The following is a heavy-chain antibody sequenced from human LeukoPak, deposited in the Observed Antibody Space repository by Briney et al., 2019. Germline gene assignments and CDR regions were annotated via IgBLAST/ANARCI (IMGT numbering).Heavy chain of an antibody. V-gene: IGHV3-30*04. CDR3: ASPIAAAGTLDY. CDR2: ISYDGSNK. D-gene: IGHD6-25*01. Sequence: GGSLRPSCAASGFTFSSYAMHWVRQAPGKGLEWVAVISYDGSNKYYADSVKGRFTISRDNSKNTLYLQMNSLRAEDTAVYYCASPIAAAGTLDYWGQGTLVTVSS. J-gene: IGHJ4*02. CDR1: GFTFSSYA.